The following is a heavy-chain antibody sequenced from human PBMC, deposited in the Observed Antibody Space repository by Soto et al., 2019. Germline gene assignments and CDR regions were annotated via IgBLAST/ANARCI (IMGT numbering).Heavy chain of an antibody. J-gene: IGHJ5*02. CDR1: GDSFSTYG. D-gene: IGHD6-6*01. CDR3: ARGASIAVRPSWFAP. CDR2: ISAYNGNT. Sequence: GASVKVSCKASGDSFSTYGVSWVRQAPGQGLEWMGRISAYNGNTNYAQNLQGRVTMTTDTSTSTAYMELRSLRSDDTAVYYCARGASIAVRPSWFAPWGQGTLVTVSS. V-gene: IGHV1-18*01.